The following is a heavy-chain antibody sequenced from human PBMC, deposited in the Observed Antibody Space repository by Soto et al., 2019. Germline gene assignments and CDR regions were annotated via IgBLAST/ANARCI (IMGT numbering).Heavy chain of an antibody. CDR2: ISSSSSDR. CDR3: ARDCISTACLQQGFDP. D-gene: IGHD2-2*01. Sequence: PGGSLRLSCAASGFTFSDSYMSWSRQAPGKGLEWVSYISSSSSDRNYADSVKGRFTISRDNTKNSLYLQMNSLRAEDTAVYYCARDCISTACLQQGFDPWGQGTLVTVSS. J-gene: IGHJ5*02. V-gene: IGHV3-11*05. CDR1: GFTFSDSY.